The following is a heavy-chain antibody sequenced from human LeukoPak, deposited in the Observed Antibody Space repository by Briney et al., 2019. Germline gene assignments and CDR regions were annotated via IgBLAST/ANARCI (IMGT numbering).Heavy chain of an antibody. D-gene: IGHD6-13*01. CDR3: ARGIGSSSWYGDGRGDY. Sequence: PGGSLRLSCVASGFTFSTYNMHWVRQAPGKGLEWVSYISSSSSTVFYTDSVKGRFTISRDNAKNSLYLQMNSLRAEDTAVYYCARGIGSSSWYGDGRGDYWGQGTLVTVSS. CDR1: GFTFSTYN. J-gene: IGHJ4*02. CDR2: ISSSSSTV. V-gene: IGHV3-48*04.